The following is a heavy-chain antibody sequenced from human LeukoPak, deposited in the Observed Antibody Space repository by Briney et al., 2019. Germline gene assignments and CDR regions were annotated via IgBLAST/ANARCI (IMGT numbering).Heavy chain of an antibody. V-gene: IGHV3-23*01. CDR1: GFTFSSYA. CDR2: ISGSGGST. J-gene: IGHJ4*02. CDR3: AKDSAGDYDLNFDY. D-gene: IGHD4-17*01. Sequence: GGSLRPSCAASGFTFSSYAMSWVRQAPGKGLEWVSAISGSGGSTYYADSVKGRFTISRDNSKNTLYLQMNSLRAEDTAVYYCAKDSAGDYDLNFDYWGQGTLVTVSS.